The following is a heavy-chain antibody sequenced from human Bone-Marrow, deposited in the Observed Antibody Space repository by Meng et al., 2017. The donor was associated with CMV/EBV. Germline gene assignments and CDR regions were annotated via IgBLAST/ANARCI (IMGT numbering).Heavy chain of an antibody. D-gene: IGHD3-16*01. Sequence: VQYKKLGPGLVNPSETPVLTCIVPGASIKNYNWNWVRQPAGQGLEWIGLIQVIGHTVYNPSLKSRVTVSLDASKSQFSLTLNSVTAADTATYYCAGSRPGGGACDYWGQGILVTVSS. CDR1: GASIKNYN. CDR2: IQVIGHT. CDR3: AGSRPGGGACDY. J-gene: IGHJ4*02. V-gene: IGHV4-4*07.